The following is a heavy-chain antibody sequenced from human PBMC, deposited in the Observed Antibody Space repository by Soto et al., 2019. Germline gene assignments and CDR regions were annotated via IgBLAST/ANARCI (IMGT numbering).Heavy chain of an antibody. V-gene: IGHV1-58*01. J-gene: IGHJ6*02. CDR2: VVVNSGNT. CDR1: GFTFTRSA. Sequence: SVKVSCKASGFTFTRSAVQWVRQARGQRLERIGWVVVNSGNTNYAQKFQDRVTITRDMSTSTSYMELTSLGSEDTAVYYCATESPVLPFTAGAYYYYNGMDVWGQGTTVTVSS. D-gene: IGHD2-2*01. CDR3: ATESPVLPFTAGAYYYYNGMDV.